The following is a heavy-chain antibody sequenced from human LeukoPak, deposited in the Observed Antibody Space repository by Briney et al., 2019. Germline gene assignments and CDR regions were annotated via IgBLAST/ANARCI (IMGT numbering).Heavy chain of an antibody. CDR3: ARVYLWGTYPYYFDH. Sequence: GASVKVSCKASGYTFINYGISWVRQAPGQGLEWMGWVSPYNGNSNYAQMLQGRVTVTADSSTTTAYMDLRSLGPDDTAVYYCARVYLWGTYPYYFDHWGQGTLVTVSS. CDR2: VSPYNGNS. CDR1: GYTFINYG. J-gene: IGHJ4*02. D-gene: IGHD3-16*02. V-gene: IGHV1-18*04.